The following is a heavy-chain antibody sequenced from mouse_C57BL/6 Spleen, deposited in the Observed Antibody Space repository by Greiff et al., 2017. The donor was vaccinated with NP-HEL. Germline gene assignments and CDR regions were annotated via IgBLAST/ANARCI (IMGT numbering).Heavy chain of an antibody. D-gene: IGHD2-4*01. Sequence: QVHVKQSGAELAKPGASVKLSCKASGYTFTSYWMHWVKQRPGQGLEWIGYINPSSGYTKYNQKFKDKATLTADKSSSTAYMQLSRLTYEDSAVYYCARLEDYDEMAYWGQGTLVTVSA. J-gene: IGHJ3*01. CDR2: INPSSGYT. CDR1: GYTFTSYW. CDR3: ARLEDYDEMAY. V-gene: IGHV1-7*01.